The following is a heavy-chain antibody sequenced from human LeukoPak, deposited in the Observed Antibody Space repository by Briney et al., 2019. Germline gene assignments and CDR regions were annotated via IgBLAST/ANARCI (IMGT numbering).Heavy chain of an antibody. CDR3: ARGIPGEDDSYGMDV. J-gene: IGHJ6*02. CDR2: INAGNGNT. Sequence: ASVKVSCKASGYTFTSYAMHWVRQAPGQRLEWMGWINAGNGNTKYSQKFQGRVTITRDTSASTAYMELSSLRSEDTAVYYCARGIPGEDDSYGMDVWGQGTTVTVSS. D-gene: IGHD3-16*01. V-gene: IGHV1-3*01. CDR1: GYTFTSYA.